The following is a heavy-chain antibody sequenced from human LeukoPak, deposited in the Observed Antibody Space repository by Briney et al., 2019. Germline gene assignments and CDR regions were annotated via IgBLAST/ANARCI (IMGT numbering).Heavy chain of an antibody. CDR3: GVSREHYYDSSAVGY. J-gene: IGHJ4*02. V-gene: IGHV3-21*01. CDR2: ISSSSSYI. D-gene: IGHD3-22*01. CDR1: GFTFSSYW. Sequence: PGGSLRLSCAASGFTFSSYWMHWVRQAPGKGLEWVSSISSSSSYIYYADSVKGRFTISRDNSKNTLYLQMNSLRAEDTAVYYCGVSREHYYDSSAVGYWGQGTLVTVSS.